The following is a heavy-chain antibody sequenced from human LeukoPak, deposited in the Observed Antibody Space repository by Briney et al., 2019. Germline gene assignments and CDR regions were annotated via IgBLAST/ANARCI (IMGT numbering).Heavy chain of an antibody. CDR1: GGSISSGDYY. CDR3: ARDRTRVVSYYYGMDV. D-gene: IGHD2-15*01. CDR2: IYYSGST. V-gene: IGHV4-30-4*01. Sequence: SETLSLTCTVSGGSISSGDYYWSWIRQPPGKGLEWIGYIYYSGSTYYSPSLKSRVTISVDTSKNQFSLKLSSVTAADTAVYYCARDRTRVVSYYYGMDVWGQGTTVTVSS. J-gene: IGHJ6*02.